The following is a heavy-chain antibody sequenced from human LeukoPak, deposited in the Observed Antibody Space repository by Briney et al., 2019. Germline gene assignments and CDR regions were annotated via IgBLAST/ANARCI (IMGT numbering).Heavy chain of an antibody. CDR2: INHSGST. D-gene: IGHD4-23*01. CDR1: GGSFSGYY. CDR3: ASRLRWRPNDS. J-gene: IGHJ4*02. Sequence: SETLSLTYAVYGGSFSGYYWSWIRQPPGKGLEWIGEINHSGSTNYNPSLKSRVTISVDTSKNQFSLKLSSVTAADTAVYYCASRLRWRPNDSWGQGTLVTVSS. V-gene: IGHV4-34*01.